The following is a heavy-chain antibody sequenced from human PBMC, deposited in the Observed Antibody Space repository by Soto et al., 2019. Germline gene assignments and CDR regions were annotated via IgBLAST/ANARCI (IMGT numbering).Heavy chain of an antibody. CDR2: VNPSGGST. D-gene: IGHD2-15*01. Sequence: ASVKVSCKASGYTFTSYGISWVRQAPGQGLEWMGVVNPSGGSTKYAQNFQSRVTMTRDTSTTTIYMELSSLRSDDTAIYYCAREENCSGGTCYSEYFHRWGQGTLVTVSS. CDR1: GYTFTSYG. CDR3: AREENCSGGTCYSEYFHR. J-gene: IGHJ1*01. V-gene: IGHV1-46*01.